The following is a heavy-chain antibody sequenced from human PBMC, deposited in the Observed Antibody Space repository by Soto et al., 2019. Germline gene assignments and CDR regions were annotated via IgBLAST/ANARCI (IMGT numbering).Heavy chain of an antibody. CDR1: GFTFSDHY. CDR3: ASLYCSSTSCYTWFDP. Sequence: SLRLSCAASGFTFSDHYMDWVRQAPGKGLEWVGRTRNKANSYTTEYAASVKGRFTISRDDSKNSLYLQMNSLKTEDTAVYYCASLYCSSTSCYTWFDPWGQGTLVTVSS. CDR2: TRNKANSYTT. J-gene: IGHJ5*02. D-gene: IGHD2-2*02. V-gene: IGHV3-72*01.